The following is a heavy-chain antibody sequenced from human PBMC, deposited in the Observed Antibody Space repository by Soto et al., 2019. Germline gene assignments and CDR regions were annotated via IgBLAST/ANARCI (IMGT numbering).Heavy chain of an antibody. CDR2: INDRGSI. D-gene: IGHD3-9*01. CDR3: ARESHDIVTGAPWVWYFDL. V-gene: IGHV4-34*01. Sequence: QVQLQQWGAGPLRPLETLSLTCGVSGGSFSGYYWAWIRQSPGKGLEWIGEINDRGSINYNPSLKSVVIVSLETSKNHYSLNLRSVTAADTAVYYCARESHDIVTGAPWVWYFDLWGRGTLVTVSS. J-gene: IGHJ2*01. CDR1: GGSFSGYY.